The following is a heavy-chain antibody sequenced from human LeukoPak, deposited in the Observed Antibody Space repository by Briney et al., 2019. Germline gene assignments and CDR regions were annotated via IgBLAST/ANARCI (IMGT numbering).Heavy chain of an antibody. CDR2: ISSNGVNT. V-gene: IGHV3-64*01. Sequence: GGSLRLSCAASGFTFSTYPMHWVRQAPGKGVECVSAISSNGVNTYYANSVKGRFTISRDNSKNTLYLQMGSLRAEDTAVYHCARGSSAGGDPWGQGTLVTVSS. CDR1: GFTFSTYP. D-gene: IGHD3-10*01. CDR3: ARGSSAGGDP. J-gene: IGHJ5*02.